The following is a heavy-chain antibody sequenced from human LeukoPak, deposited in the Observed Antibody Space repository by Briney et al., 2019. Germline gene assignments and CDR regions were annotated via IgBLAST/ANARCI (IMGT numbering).Heavy chain of an antibody. J-gene: IGHJ6*02. Sequence: PGGSLRLSCAASGFTFSDYYMSWIRQAPGKGLEWVSYISSSGSTIYYADSVKGRFTISRDNAKNSLYLQMNSLRAEDTAVYYCARDITPDYYDILTGYPELPYYHYYGMDVWGQGTTVTVSS. CDR3: ARDITPDYYDILTGYPELPYYHYYGMDV. V-gene: IGHV3-11*01. D-gene: IGHD3-9*01. CDR2: ISSSGSTI. CDR1: GFTFSDYY.